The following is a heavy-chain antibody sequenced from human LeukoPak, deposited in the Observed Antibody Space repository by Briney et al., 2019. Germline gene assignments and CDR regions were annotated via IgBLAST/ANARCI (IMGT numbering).Heavy chain of an antibody. CDR1: GIAFDDFG. CDR2: INWNGGTT. V-gene: IGHV3-20*04. Sequence: GGSLRLSCAASGIAFDDFGMSWVRQAPGKGLEWVSGINWNGGTTAYADSVKGRFTISRDNAKNSLYLQMNSLRAEDTAVYYCARHPLLWFGELLYEDYWGQGTLVTVSS. D-gene: IGHD3-10*01. J-gene: IGHJ4*02. CDR3: ARHPLLWFGELLYEDY.